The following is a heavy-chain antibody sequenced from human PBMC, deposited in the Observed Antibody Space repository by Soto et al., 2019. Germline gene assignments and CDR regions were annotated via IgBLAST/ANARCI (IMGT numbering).Heavy chain of an antibody. CDR3: THMRSYYGSGRHAFDI. CDR1: GFSLSTSGVA. D-gene: IGHD3-10*01. CDR2: IYWDDDR. J-gene: IGHJ3*02. V-gene: IGHV2-5*02. Sequence: QITLKESGPTLVKPTQTLTLTCTFSGFSLSTSGVAVGWIRQPPGKALEWLALIYWDDDRRYSSFLKSRPTITKDPSKNQVVLTMTNMDPVDTATYYCTHMRSYYGSGRHAFDIWGQGTMVTVSS.